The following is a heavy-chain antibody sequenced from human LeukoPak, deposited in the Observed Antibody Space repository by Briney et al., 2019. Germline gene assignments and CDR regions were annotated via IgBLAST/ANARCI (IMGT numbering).Heavy chain of an antibody. CDR1: GYTLTELS. CDR3: ATDGTWGSPFDY. V-gene: IGHV1-24*01. Sequence: AALVKVSCKVSGYTLTELSMHWVRQAPGKGREGMGGFDPEDGETIYAQKFQGRVTMTEDTYKDTAYMELSSLRSEDTAVYYCATDGTWGSPFDYWGQGTLVTVSS. J-gene: IGHJ4*02. D-gene: IGHD3-16*01. CDR2: FDPEDGET.